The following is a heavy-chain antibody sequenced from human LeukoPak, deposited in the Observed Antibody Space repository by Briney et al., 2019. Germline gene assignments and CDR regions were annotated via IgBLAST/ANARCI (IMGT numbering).Heavy chain of an antibody. CDR2: IYPGDSDT. D-gene: IGHD3-10*01. J-gene: IGHJ5*02. Sequence: GESLKISCKGSGYSFTSYWIGWVRQMPGKGLEWMGIIYPGDSDTRYSPSFQGQVTISADKSISTAYLQWSSLKASDTAMYYCATMVRGVTSYNWFDPWGQGTLVTVSS. CDR1: GYSFTSYW. V-gene: IGHV5-51*01. CDR3: ATMVRGVTSYNWFDP.